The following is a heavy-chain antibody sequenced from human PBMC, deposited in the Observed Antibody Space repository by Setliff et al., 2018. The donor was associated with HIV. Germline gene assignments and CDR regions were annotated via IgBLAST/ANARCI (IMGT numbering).Heavy chain of an antibody. V-gene: IGHV4-4*07. CDR3: ARSPRIGVAGEFEY. D-gene: IGHD6-19*01. Sequence: SETLSLTCTVSGDSISNYYWSWVRQPPGKGLEWIGRIYTSGSTNYNPSLKSRVTMSVDTSKNHFSLKLISVTAADTAVYYCARSPRIGVAGEFEYWGQGTLVTVSS. CDR1: GDSISNYY. CDR2: IYTSGST. J-gene: IGHJ4*02.